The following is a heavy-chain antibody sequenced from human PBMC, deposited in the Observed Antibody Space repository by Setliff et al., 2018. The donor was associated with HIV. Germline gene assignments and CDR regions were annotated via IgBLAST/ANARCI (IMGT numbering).Heavy chain of an antibody. V-gene: IGHV4-59*01. CDR2: IYYSGST. J-gene: IGHJ6*03. Sequence: PSETLSLTCTVSGGSISSNYWSWMRQPPGKGLEWIEHIYYSGSTNYNPSLKSRVTISVDTSRNQFSLNLSSVTAADTAVYYCARETYYYDNPQYYYYYMDVWGKGTTVTVSS. D-gene: IGHD3-22*01. CDR1: GGSISSNY. CDR3: ARETYYYDNPQYYYYYMDV.